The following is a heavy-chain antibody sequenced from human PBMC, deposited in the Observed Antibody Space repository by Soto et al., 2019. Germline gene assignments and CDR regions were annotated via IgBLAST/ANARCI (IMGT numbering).Heavy chain of an antibody. Sequence: QVQLVQSGAEVKKPGTSVKVSCKASGYIFSNYYMHWVRQAPGQGLEWMGVFNPSGDATHYAQSFQGRVSVTRDTSTSKVYMELSTLTSEDTDVYYCARRGMSKIGFDTWGQGTMVTVSS. D-gene: IGHD3-10*01. CDR2: FNPSGDAT. J-gene: IGHJ3*02. CDR3: ARRGMSKIGFDT. V-gene: IGHV1-46*01. CDR1: GYIFSNYY.